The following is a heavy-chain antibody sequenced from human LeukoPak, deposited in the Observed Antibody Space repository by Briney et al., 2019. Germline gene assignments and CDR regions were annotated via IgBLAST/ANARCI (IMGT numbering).Heavy chain of an antibody. J-gene: IGHJ4*02. Sequence: GGSLRLSCAASGFTFSSYEMNWVRQAPGKGLEWVSYISSSGSTIYYADSVKGRFTISRDNAKNSLYLQMNSLRAEDTAVYYCARAGIAAAGPIDYWGQGTLVTVSS. CDR3: ARAGIAAAGPIDY. D-gene: IGHD6-13*01. CDR1: GFTFSSYE. CDR2: ISSSGSTI. V-gene: IGHV3-48*03.